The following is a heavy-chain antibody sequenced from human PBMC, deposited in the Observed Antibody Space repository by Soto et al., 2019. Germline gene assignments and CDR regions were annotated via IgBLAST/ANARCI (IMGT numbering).Heavy chain of an antibody. J-gene: IGHJ5*02. Sequence: SETLSLTCTVSGGSIRSDGYYWSWIRQHPGKGLEWIGYIYYSGSTYYNPSLKSRVSISADTSNNQFSLKLTSVTAADTAVYYCAGGSSKSWFDPWGQGTLVTVSS. CDR2: IYYSGST. CDR1: GGSIRSDGYY. V-gene: IGHV4-31*03. CDR3: AGGSSKSWFDP. D-gene: IGHD6-6*01.